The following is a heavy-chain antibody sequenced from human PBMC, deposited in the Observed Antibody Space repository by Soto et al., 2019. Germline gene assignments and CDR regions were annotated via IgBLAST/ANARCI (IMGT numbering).Heavy chain of an antibody. CDR3: ARMETFGSLNWFDP. V-gene: IGHV1-8*01. J-gene: IGHJ5*02. CDR2: MNPGSGDT. CDR1: GYSFTNND. D-gene: IGHD3-16*01. Sequence: ASVKVSCKASGYSFTNNDVSWVRQATGQGLEWMGWMNPGSGDTGYAQKLQGRVTMTRDISIATAYMELSSLRSDDTAIYYCARMETFGSLNWFDPWGQGTLVTVSS.